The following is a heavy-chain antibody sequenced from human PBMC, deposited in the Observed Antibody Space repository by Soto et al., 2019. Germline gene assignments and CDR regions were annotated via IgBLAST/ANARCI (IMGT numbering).Heavy chain of an antibody. J-gene: IGHJ4*02. CDR3: ARGGHIAVVTASFDY. CDR2: IHPSGGGS. D-gene: IGHD2-21*02. Sequence: QVQLVQSGAEVKKPGASVKVSCKPSGYTLNTYYLHWVRQAPGQGLEWMGIIHPSGGGSTYAQKFLGRVTMTRDTSASTVFMELNRLRSADTAVYYCARGGHIAVVTASFDYWGQGTLVTVSS. CDR1: GYTLNTYY. V-gene: IGHV1-46*02.